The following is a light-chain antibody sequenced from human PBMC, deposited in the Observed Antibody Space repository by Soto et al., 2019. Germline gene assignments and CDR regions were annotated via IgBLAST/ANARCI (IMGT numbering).Light chain of an antibody. J-gene: IGLJ7*01. CDR2: DVS. CDR1: SSDVGGYNY. CDR3: SSYTSSSAPSAV. V-gene: IGLV2-14*01. Sequence: QSAPTQPASVSGSPGQSITISCTGTSSDVGGYNYVSWYQQHPGKAPKLMIYDVSNRPSGVSNRFSGSKSGNTASLTISGLQAEDEADYYCSSYTSSSAPSAVFGGGTKLTVL.